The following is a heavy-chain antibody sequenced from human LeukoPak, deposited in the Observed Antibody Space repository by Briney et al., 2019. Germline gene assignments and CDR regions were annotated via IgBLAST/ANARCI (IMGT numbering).Heavy chain of an antibody. CDR2: IYYSGTT. Sequence: PSDTLSLTCTVSGGSITSYYWSWIRQPTGKGLECIGYIYYSGTTNYNPSLKSRVTISVDTSKNQFSLKVNSVTAADTAVYYCVRSKSGTYGWFDPWGQGTLVTVSS. CDR3: VRSKSGTYGWFDP. CDR1: GGSITSYY. J-gene: IGHJ5*02. D-gene: IGHD4-17*01. V-gene: IGHV4-59*07.